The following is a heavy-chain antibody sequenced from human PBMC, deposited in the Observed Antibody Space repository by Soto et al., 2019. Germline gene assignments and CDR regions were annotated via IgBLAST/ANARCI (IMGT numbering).Heavy chain of an antibody. CDR2: INPNSGGT. CDR1: GYTFTGYY. D-gene: IGHD6-6*01. CDR3: ARGPIAARREGWFDP. Sequence: QVQLVQSGAEVKKPGASVKVSCKASGYTFTGYYRHWVRQAPGQGLEWMGWINPNSGGTNYAQKFQGRVTMTRDTSISTAYMELSRLRSDDTAVYYCARGPIAARREGWFDPWGQGTLVTVSS. V-gene: IGHV1-2*02. J-gene: IGHJ5*02.